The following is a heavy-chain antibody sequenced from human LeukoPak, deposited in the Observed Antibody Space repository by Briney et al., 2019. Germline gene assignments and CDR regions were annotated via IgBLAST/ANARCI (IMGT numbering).Heavy chain of an antibody. CDR3: AKREGPNNGPIDS. Sequence: GGSLRLSCSASGFTFTSSAMTWVRQAPGTGLEWVSAINARGSDIYYADSVKGRFTISRDIFKNTLCLQMSSLRAEDTAVYYCAKREGPNNGPIDSWGQGTLVTVSS. D-gene: IGHD5-24*01. J-gene: IGHJ4*02. CDR1: GFTFTSSA. V-gene: IGHV3-23*01. CDR2: INARGSDI.